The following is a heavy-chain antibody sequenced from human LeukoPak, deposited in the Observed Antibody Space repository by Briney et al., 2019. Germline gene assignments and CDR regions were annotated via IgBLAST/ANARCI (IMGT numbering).Heavy chain of an antibody. CDR3: VGVAVEMATIKGLDI. J-gene: IGHJ3*02. CDR1: GASVRSYNY. Sequence: SETLSLTCAVSGASVRSYNYWSWVRQPPGKGLEWLGEVYHSGSTIYNPSLESRITISIDSSKNQFSLKLTSVTAADTAVYYCVGVAVEMATIKGLDIWGRGTMVTVSS. V-gene: IGHV4-4*02. D-gene: IGHD5-24*01. CDR2: VYHSGST.